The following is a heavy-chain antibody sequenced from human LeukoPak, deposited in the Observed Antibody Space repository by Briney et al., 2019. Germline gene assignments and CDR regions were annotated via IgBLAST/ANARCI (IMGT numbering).Heavy chain of an antibody. V-gene: IGHV3-30*18. D-gene: IGHD1-26*01. Sequence: GGSLRLSCGASGFTFSSYAMSWVRQAPGKGLEWVTVISYDGSDKYYADSVKGRFTISRDNSRNTLYLQMNSLRVEDTAVYYCAKEVGTFTLDYWGQGTLVTVSS. CDR3: AKEVGTFTLDY. CDR2: ISYDGSDK. J-gene: IGHJ4*02. CDR1: GFTFSSYA.